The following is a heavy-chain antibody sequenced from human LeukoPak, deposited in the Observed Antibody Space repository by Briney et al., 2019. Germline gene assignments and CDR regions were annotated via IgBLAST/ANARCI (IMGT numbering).Heavy chain of an antibody. V-gene: IGHV1-2*04. Sequence: ASVKVSCKASGYTFTGYYMHWVRQAPGQGLEWMGWIDPYSGGTNYAQKFQGWVTMTRDTSISTAYMDLSRLTSDDTAVYYCARSGYSSGWAFDIWGQGTMVTVSS. CDR3: ARSGYSSGWAFDI. CDR1: GYTFTGYY. J-gene: IGHJ3*02. CDR2: IDPYSGGT. D-gene: IGHD6-19*01.